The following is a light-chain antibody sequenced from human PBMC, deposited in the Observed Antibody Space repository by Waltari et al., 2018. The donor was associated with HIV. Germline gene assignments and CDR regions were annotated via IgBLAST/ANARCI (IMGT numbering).Light chain of an antibody. CDR1: QGISSY. V-gene: IGKV1-9*01. CDR3: QQLESYTQIS. J-gene: IGKJ4*01. CDR2: AAS. Sequence: DIQLTQSPSILSASVGDRVTIPCRTSQGISSYLAWYQQKPGKAPKRLIYAASTLQSGFPSRFSGSGSGTEFTLTISSLQPEDFATYYCQQLESYTQISFGGGTKVGIK.